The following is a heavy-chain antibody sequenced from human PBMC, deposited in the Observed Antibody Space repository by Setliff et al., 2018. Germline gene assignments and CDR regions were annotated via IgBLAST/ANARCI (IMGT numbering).Heavy chain of an antibody. CDR1: GYTFNDYG. CDR2: ISAGSSNT. CDR3: SRLVRYCTTTTCQSVPGAEV. J-gene: IGHJ4*02. V-gene: IGHV1-18*01. D-gene: IGHD2-8*01. Sequence: ASVKVSCKTSGYTFNDYGIAWVRQAPGQGLEWMGWISAGSSNTLYSQRFQDRITISRDTSATTVHMELSSLRSDDTAVYYCSRLVRYCTTTTCQSVPGAEVWGQGTLVTVSS.